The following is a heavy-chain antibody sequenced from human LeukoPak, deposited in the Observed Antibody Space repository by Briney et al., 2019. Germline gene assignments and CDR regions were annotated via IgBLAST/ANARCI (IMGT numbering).Heavy chain of an antibody. D-gene: IGHD3-3*01. Sequence: SETLSLTCTVSGGSISSSSCYWGWIRQPPGKGLEWIGSIYYSGSTYYNPSLKSRVTISVDTSKNQFSLKLSSVTAADTAVYYCARGITIFVGYYFDYWGQGTLVTVSS. CDR3: ARGITIFVGYYFDY. V-gene: IGHV4-39*01. CDR2: IYYSGST. CDR1: GGSISSSSCY. J-gene: IGHJ4*02.